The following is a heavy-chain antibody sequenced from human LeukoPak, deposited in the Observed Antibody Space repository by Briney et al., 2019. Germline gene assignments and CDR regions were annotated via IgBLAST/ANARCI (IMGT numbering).Heavy chain of an antibody. D-gene: IGHD1-26*01. J-gene: IGHJ3*02. V-gene: IGHV1-8*01. CDR1: GYTFTSYD. Sequence: GASVKVSCKASGYTFTSYDINWVRQATGQGLEWMGWMNPNSGNTGYAQKFQGRVTMTRNTSTSTAYMELRSLRSDDTAVYYCARGGPPPFRVKVGSGSYYGAFDIWGQGTMVTVSS. CDR3: ARGGPPPFRVKVGSGSYYGAFDI. CDR2: MNPNSGNT.